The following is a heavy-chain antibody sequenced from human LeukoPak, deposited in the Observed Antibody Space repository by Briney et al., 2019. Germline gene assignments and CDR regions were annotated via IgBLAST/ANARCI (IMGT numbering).Heavy chain of an antibody. CDR2: IKQDGSEK. CDR1: GFTFSSYW. V-gene: IGHV3-7*01. J-gene: IGHJ4*02. CDR3: ARDRGVSSSYIDY. D-gene: IGHD6-13*01. Sequence: PGGSLRLSCAASGFTFSSYWMSWVRQAPGKGLEWVANIKQDGSEKYYVDSVKGLFTISRDNAKNSLYLQMNSLRAEDTAVYYCARDRGVSSSYIDYWGQGTLVTVSS.